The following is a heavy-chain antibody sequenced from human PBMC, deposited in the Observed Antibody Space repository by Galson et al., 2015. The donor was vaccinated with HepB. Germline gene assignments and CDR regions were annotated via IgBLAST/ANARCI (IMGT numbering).Heavy chain of an antibody. J-gene: IGHJ4*02. D-gene: IGHD3-10*01. V-gene: IGHV3-30-3*01. CDR1: GFTFSSYA. CDR3: ARRVEGNFDL. Sequence: SLRLSCAASGFTFSSYAMHWVRQAPGKGLEWVAVISYDGSNKYYADSVKGRFTISRDNSKNTLYLQMNSLRAEDTAVYFCARRVEGNFDLWGQGTLVTVSS. CDR2: ISYDGSNK.